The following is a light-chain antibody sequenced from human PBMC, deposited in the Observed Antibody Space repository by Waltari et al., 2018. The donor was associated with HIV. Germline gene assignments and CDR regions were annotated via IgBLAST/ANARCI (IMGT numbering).Light chain of an antibody. V-gene: IGLV1-40*01. J-gene: IGLJ2*01. Sequence: QSVLTQPPSVSGAPGQRVAISCIGSIPTIRAGYDVHWYQQIPGAAPKLLIYHNSDRPSGVPDRFSGSKSGTSASLAITGLQAEDEADYYCQSYDSSLSAVFGGGTKLTVL. CDR3: QSYDSSLSAV. CDR2: HNS. CDR1: IPTIRAGYD.